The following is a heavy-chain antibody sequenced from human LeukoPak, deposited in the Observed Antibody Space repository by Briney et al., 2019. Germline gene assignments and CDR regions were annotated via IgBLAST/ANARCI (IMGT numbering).Heavy chain of an antibody. CDR3: AREATWGQWYFDH. CDR2: IASDGGAK. CDR1: GFSFSNHG. D-gene: IGHD6-19*01. Sequence: SGGSPRLSCVASGFSFSNHGMHWVRQAPGKGLEWVSVIASDGGAKFYADSVKGRFTLSRDNPKNMFFLQMNLLTVEDTAIYYCAREATWGQWYFDHWGQGTPVTVSS. J-gene: IGHJ4*02. V-gene: IGHV3-30*03.